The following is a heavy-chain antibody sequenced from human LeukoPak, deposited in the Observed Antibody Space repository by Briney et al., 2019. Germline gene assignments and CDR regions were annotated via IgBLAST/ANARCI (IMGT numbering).Heavy chain of an antibody. Sequence: GGSLRLSCAASGFTFSSYWMSWVRQAPGKGLEWVANIKQDGSEKYYVDSVKGRFTISRDNAKNSLYLQMNSLRAEDTAVYYCARNGFLGVDTAMVINGHFDYWGQGTLVTVSS. CDR2: IKQDGSEK. D-gene: IGHD5-18*01. J-gene: IGHJ4*02. V-gene: IGHV3-7*03. CDR1: GFTFSSYW. CDR3: ARNGFLGVDTAMVINGHFDY.